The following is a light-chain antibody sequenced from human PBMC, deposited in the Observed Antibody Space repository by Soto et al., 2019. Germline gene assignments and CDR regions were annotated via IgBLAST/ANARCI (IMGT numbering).Light chain of an antibody. CDR3: GSHSSSITWM. J-gene: IGLJ3*02. Sequence: QSALTQTASVSGSPGPSITISGTGTSRDVGGYNFVSWYQQHPGKAPKLIIHEVTNRPSGVSGRFSGSKSGNTAFLTISGLQSEDEAVYYCGSHSSSITWMFGGGTKLTVL. CDR2: EVT. V-gene: IGLV2-14*03. CDR1: SRDVGGYNF.